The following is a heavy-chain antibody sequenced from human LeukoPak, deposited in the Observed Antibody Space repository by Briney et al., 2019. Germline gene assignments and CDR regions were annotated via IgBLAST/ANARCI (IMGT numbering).Heavy chain of an antibody. CDR2: ISSSGSTI. V-gene: IGHV3-11*01. CDR1: GFTFSDYY. J-gene: IGHJ4*02. D-gene: IGHD3-16*01. Sequence: GGSLRLSCAASGFTFSDYYMSWIRQAPGKGLEWVSYISSSGSTIYYADSVKGRFTISRDNAKNSLYLQMDSLRAEDTAVYYCASAWFYIRYVAYWGQGTLVTVSS. CDR3: ASAWFYIRYVAY.